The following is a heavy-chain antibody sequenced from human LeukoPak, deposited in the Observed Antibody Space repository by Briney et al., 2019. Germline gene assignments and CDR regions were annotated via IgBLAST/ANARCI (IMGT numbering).Heavy chain of an antibody. CDR3: ARTGGPLWFGELLSVSDNWFDP. D-gene: IGHD3-10*01. CDR1: GGSISSYY. Sequence: SETRSLTGTASGGSISSYYWSWIRQPPGKGLEGIGYIYYSGSTIYNPSLKSRVTISVDTSKNQFSLKLSSVTAADTAVYYCARTGGPLWFGELLSVSDNWFDPWGQGTLVTVSS. J-gene: IGHJ5*02. V-gene: IGHV4-59*01. CDR2: IYYSGST.